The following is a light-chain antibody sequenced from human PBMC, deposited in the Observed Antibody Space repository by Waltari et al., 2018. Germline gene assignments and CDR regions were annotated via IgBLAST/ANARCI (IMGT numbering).Light chain of an antibody. CDR1: SSNIGSNY. CDR2: RNN. CDR3: ATGDDRLSGPGV. J-gene: IGLJ3*02. V-gene: IGLV1-47*01. Sequence: QSVLTQPPSASGTPGQRVTISCSGSSSNIGSNYGHWYQQLPGTAPKLLIYRNNQRPSGVPDRFSGSKAGTSASLAVSGLRSEDEADYYFATGDDRLSGPGVFGGGTKLTVL.